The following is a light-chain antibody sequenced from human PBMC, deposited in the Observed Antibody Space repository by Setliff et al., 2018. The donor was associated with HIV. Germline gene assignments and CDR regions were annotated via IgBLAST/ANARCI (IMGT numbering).Light chain of an antibody. V-gene: IGLV2-11*01. CDR1: NSNVGGSQY. J-gene: IGLJ1*01. CDR2: EVN. CDR3: CAYV. Sequence: QSALTQPRSVSGSPGQSVTISCTGTNSNVGGSQYVSWYQQYPVKAPKLLIYEVNKRPSEVPDRFSGSQSGNTASLTLSGLHADDVADYYCCAYVFGTGTKVTVL.